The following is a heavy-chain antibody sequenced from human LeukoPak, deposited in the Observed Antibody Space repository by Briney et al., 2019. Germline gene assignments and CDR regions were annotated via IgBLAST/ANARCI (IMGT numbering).Heavy chain of an antibody. CDR1: GYTFSDFD. D-gene: IGHD5-24*01. V-gene: IGHV1-8*02. CDR3: ARRWYPSGRDVSHTQYYYMDV. Sequence: ASVKVSCKTSGYTFSDFDINWVRQATGQGLEWMGWMNTNSGRTGYAQKFQGRITMTRNTSISTAYMELSRLTSEDTAIYYCARRWYPSGRDVSHTQYYYMDVWGKGSTITVSS. CDR2: MNTNSGRT. J-gene: IGHJ6*03.